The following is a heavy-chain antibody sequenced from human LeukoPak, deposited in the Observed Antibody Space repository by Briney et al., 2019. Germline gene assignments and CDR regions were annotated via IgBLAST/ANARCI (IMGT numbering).Heavy chain of an antibody. V-gene: IGHV3-11*01. D-gene: IGHD2-21*02. J-gene: IGHJ4*02. Sequence: GGSLRLSCAASGFTFSDYYMSWIRQAPGKGLEWVSYISSSGSTIYYADSVKGRFTNSRDNAKNSLYLQMNSLRAEDTAVYYCARGEAYCGGDCSFFDYWGQGTLVTVSS. CDR3: ARGEAYCGGDCSFFDY. CDR2: ISSSGSTI. CDR1: GFTFSDYY.